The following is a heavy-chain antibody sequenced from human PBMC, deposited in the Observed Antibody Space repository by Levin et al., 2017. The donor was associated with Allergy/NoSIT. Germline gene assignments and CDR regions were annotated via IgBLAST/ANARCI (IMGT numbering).Heavy chain of an antibody. Sequence: GGSLRLSCAASGFTFSSYGMHWVRQAPGKGLEWVAVIWYDGSNKYYADSVKGRFTISRDNSKNTLYLQMNSLRAEDTAVYYCARDPLNYYGSGSYYNYFDYWGQGTLVTVSS. CDR2: IWYDGSNK. D-gene: IGHD3-10*01. J-gene: IGHJ4*02. CDR3: ARDPLNYYGSGSYYNYFDY. V-gene: IGHV3-33*01. CDR1: GFTFSSYG.